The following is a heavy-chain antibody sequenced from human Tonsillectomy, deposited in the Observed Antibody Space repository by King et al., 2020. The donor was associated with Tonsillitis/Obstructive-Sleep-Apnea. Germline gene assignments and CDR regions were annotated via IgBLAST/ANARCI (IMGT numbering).Heavy chain of an antibody. CDR2: IYSGGTT. CDR3: ASLHPYTRGWYRGGGYYYYYMDV. D-gene: IGHD6-19*01. Sequence: EVQLVESGGGLVQPGGSLRLSCAASGFTVSRNYMNWVRQAPGKGLEWVSLIYSGGTTYYADSVKGRFTISRDNSKNTLYLQMNSLRAEDTAVYYCASLHPYTRGWYRGGGYYYYYMDVWGKGTTVTVSS. CDR1: GFTVSRNY. J-gene: IGHJ6*03. V-gene: IGHV3-66*01.